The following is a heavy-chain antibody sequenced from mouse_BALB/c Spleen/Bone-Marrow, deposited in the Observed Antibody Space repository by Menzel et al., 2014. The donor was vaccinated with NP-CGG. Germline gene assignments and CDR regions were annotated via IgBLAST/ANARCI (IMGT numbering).Heavy chain of an antibody. CDR2: IDPANGNT. CDR3: AAYDYGSSYGFAY. Sequence: VQLQQPGAELVKPGDSVKLSCTASGFNIKDTYMHWVKQRPEQGLEWIGRIDPANGNTKYDPKFQGKATITADTSSNTAYLQLSSRTSEDTAVYYCAAYDYGSSYGFAYWGQGTLVTVSA. V-gene: IGHV14-3*02. CDR1: GFNIKDTY. J-gene: IGHJ3*01. D-gene: IGHD1-1*01.